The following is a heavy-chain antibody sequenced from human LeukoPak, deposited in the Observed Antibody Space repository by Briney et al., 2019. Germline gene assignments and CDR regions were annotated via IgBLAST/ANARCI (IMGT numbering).Heavy chain of an antibody. V-gene: IGHV1-8*01. CDR1: GYTFTSYD. CDR2: MNPNSGAT. CDR3: ARARRSWGFDY. J-gene: IGHJ4*02. D-gene: IGHD7-27*01. Sequence: GASVKVSCKASGYTFTSYDFNWLRQATGQGPEWMGWMNPNSGATGYAQKFQGRVTMTRSASINTAYMELSNLRSEDTAVYYCARARRSWGFDYWGQGTLVTVSS.